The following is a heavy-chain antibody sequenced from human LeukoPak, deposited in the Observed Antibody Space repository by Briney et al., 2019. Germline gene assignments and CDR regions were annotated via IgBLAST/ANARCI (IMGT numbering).Heavy chain of an antibody. CDR2: INPSGGST. D-gene: IGHD3-10*01. J-gene: IGHJ5*02. V-gene: IGHV1-46*01. Sequence: ASVKVSCKASGYTFTSYYMHWVRRAPGQGLEWMGIINPSGGSTSYAQKFQGRVTMTRDTSTSTVYMELSSLRSEDTAVYYCARERMVRGVPGPNWFDPWGQGTLVTVSS. CDR1: GYTFTSYY. CDR3: ARERMVRGVPGPNWFDP.